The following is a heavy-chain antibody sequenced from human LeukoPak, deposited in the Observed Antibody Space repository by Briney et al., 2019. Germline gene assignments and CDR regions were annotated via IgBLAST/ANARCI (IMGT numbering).Heavy chain of an antibody. J-gene: IGHJ5*02. CDR3: AKVRRALYSSSWYWFDP. D-gene: IGHD6-13*01. V-gene: IGHV3-30*02. CDR2: IRYDGSNK. Sequence: GGSLRLSCAASGFTFTNYDIHWVRQAPGKGLEWVAFIRYDGSNKYYADSVQGRFTISRDNSKNTLYLQMNSLRAEDTAVYYCAKVRRALYSSSWYWFDPWGQGTLVTVSS. CDR1: GFTFTNYD.